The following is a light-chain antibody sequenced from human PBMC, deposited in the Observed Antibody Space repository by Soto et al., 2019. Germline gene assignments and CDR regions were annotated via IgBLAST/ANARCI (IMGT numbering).Light chain of an antibody. CDR1: QSVGNNY. CDR3: QQYGRSPPIT. CDR2: GAS. J-gene: IGKJ5*01. Sequence: EILLTQSPGTLSLSPGERATISCRASQSVGNNYLAWYQQRPGQTPRLLIYGASSRATGIPDRFSGSGSGTDFSLTISTLEPEDFAVYYCQQYGRSPPITFGQGTRLEIK. V-gene: IGKV3-20*01.